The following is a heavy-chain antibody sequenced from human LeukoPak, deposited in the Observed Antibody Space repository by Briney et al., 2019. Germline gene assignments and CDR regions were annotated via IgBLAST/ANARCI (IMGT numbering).Heavy chain of an antibody. Sequence: GGSLRLSCAASGFTLSSYAMSWVRQAPGKGLEWVSAISGSGGSTYYADSVKGRFTISRDNSKNTLYLQMNSLRAEDTAVYYCARASNYYYGSGSYYFDYWGQGTLVTVSS. CDR3: ARASNYYYGSGSYYFDY. D-gene: IGHD3-10*01. CDR2: ISGSGGST. CDR1: GFTLSSYA. V-gene: IGHV3-23*01. J-gene: IGHJ4*02.